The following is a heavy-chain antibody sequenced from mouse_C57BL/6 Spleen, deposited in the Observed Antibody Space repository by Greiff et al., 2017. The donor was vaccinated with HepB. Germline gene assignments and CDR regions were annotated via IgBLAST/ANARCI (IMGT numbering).Heavy chain of an antibody. CDR3: ARQNYYGNFNYFDY. V-gene: IGHV5-6*01. J-gene: IGHJ2*01. CDR2: ISSGGSYT. CDR1: GFTFSSYG. Sequence: EVKLLESGGDLVKPGGSLKLSCAASGFTFSSYGMSWVRQTPDKRLEWVATISSGGSYTYYPDSVKGRFTISRDNAKNTLYLQMSSLKSEDTAMYYCARQNYYGNFNYFDYWGQGTTLTVSS. D-gene: IGHD2-1*01.